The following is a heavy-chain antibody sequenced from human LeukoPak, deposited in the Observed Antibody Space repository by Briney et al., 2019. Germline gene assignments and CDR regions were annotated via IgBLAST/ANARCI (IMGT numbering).Heavy chain of an antibody. V-gene: IGHV3-66*01. CDR2: LYSGGST. CDR3: ASRDKGYYYGMDV. J-gene: IGHJ6*02. Sequence: GGPLRLSCAASGFTVSGNYMSWVRQAPGKGLEWVSLLYSGGSTYYADSVKGRFSISRDNSKNTLYLQMNSLRAEDTAVYYCASRDKGYYYGMDVWGQGTTVTVSS. D-gene: IGHD5-24*01. CDR1: GFTVSGNY.